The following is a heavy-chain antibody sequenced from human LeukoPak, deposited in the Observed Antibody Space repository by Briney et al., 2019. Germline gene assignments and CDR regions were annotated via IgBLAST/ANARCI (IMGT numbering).Heavy chain of an antibody. J-gene: IGHJ4*02. CDR2: IYYTGTT. CDR1: GDSITTTSYY. Sequence: PETLSLTCSVSGDSITTTSYYWGWVRQPPGKGLEWIANIYYTGTTLYNPSLKGRVTVSADTSKSQFSLILTSVTAADTALYFCARMYGVFDYWGQGILVTVSS. CDR3: ARMYGVFDY. V-gene: IGHV4-39*01. D-gene: IGHD2-8*01.